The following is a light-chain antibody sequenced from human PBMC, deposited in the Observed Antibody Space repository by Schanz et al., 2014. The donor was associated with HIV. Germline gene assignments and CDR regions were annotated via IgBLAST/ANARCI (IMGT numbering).Light chain of an antibody. CDR2: DVT. CDR1: SADVGAYNY. CDR3: SSWAGNYVKI. Sequence: QSVLTQPASVSGSPGQSVTISCTGTSADVGAYNYVSWYQQYPGKAPKLIIYDVTKRPSGVPDRFSGSKSGNTASLTVSGLQAEDEADYYCSSWAGNYVKIFGSGTKLTVL. J-gene: IGLJ1*01. V-gene: IGLV2-8*01.